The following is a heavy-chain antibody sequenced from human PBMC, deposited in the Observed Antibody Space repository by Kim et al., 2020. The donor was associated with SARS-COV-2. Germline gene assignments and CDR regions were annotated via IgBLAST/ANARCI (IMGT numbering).Heavy chain of an antibody. D-gene: IGHD2-21*02. CDR1: GFRFSSYG. J-gene: IGHJ4*02. V-gene: IGHV3-33*05. CDR3: ARDRRHSKMVLTALYSPYFDY. CDR2: ISYDGTIK. Sequence: GGSLRLSCAASGFRFSSYGMHWVRQAPGKGLEWVAFISYDGTIKYYVDSVKGRFTIFRDNSKNTLHLEINTLRAEDTAVYFCARDRRHSKMVLTALYSPYFDYWGQGTLVTVSS.